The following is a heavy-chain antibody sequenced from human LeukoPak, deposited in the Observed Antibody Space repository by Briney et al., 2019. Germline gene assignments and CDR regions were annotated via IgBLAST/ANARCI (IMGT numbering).Heavy chain of an antibody. J-gene: IGHJ4*02. V-gene: IGHV3-53*01. CDR2: IYSDGST. Sequence: LPGGSLRLSCAASGFTVSNNFMSWVRQTPEKGLEWVSVIYSDGSTYYADSVKGRSTISRDNSKNTLYLQMNSLRAEDTAVYYCARSGSGWFDFWGQGTLVTVSS. CDR3: ARSGSGWFDF. D-gene: IGHD6-19*01. CDR1: GFTVSNNF.